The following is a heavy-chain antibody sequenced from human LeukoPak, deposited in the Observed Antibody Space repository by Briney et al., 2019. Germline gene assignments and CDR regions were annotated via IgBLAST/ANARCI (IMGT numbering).Heavy chain of an antibody. D-gene: IGHD3-22*01. CDR3: VRGALHYYDSSGNEFDY. CDR1: GYTFTSYY. J-gene: IGHJ4*02. Sequence: GASVKVSCKASGYTFTSYYMHWVRQAPGQGLEWMGIINPSGGSTSYAQKFQGRVTMTRDTPTSTVYMELSSLRSEDTAVYYCVRGALHYYDSSGNEFDYWGQGTLVTVSS. V-gene: IGHV1-46*01. CDR2: INPSGGST.